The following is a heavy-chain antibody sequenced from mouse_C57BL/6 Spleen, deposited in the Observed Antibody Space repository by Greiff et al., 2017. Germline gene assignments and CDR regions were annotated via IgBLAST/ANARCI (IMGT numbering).Heavy chain of an antibody. CDR2: IDPANGNT. CDR3: ARNYGGRYYAMDY. Sequence: EVQLQESVAELVRPGASVKLSCTASGFNIKNTYMHWVKQRPEQGLEWIGRIDPANGNTKYAQKFQGKATITADTSSNTAYLQLSSLTSEEPAIYYYARNYGGRYYAMDYWGQGTSVTVSS. V-gene: IGHV14-3*01. CDR1: GFNIKNTY. J-gene: IGHJ4*01. D-gene: IGHD1-1*01.